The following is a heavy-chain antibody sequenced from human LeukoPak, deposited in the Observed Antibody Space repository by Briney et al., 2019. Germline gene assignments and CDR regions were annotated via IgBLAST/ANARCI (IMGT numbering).Heavy chain of an antibody. CDR1: GFTVSSNY. CDR2: IYSGGST. D-gene: IGHD3-22*01. V-gene: IGHV3-53*01. CDR3: ARDASSGYSYY. Sequence: GGSLRLSCAASGFTVSSNYMSWVRQALGKGLEWVSVIYSGGSTYYADSVKGRFTISRDNSKNTLYLQMNCLRAEDTAVYYCARDASSGYSYYWGQGTLVTVSS. J-gene: IGHJ4*02.